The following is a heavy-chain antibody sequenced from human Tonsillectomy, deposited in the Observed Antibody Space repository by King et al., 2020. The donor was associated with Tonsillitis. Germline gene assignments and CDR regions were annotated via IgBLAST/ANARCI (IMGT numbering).Heavy chain of an antibody. Sequence: QLVQSGAEVKKPGASVKVSCKASGYTFTSYDINWVRQATGQGLEWMGWMNPNSGNTGYAQKFQGRVTMTRNTSISTAYMELSSLRSEETAVYYCARIAFAMDSYYYYGMDVWGQGTTVTVSS. CDR1: GYTFTSYD. V-gene: IGHV1-8*02. CDR2: MNPNSGNT. D-gene: IGHD3-3*02. CDR3: ARIAFAMDSYYYYGMDV. J-gene: IGHJ6*02.